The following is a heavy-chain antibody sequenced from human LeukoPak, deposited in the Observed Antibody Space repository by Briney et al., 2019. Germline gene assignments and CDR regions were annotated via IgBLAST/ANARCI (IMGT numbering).Heavy chain of an antibody. CDR2: IYHTGTI. CDR3: ARGRSGYGGNSGIASCDY. J-gene: IGHJ4*02. Sequence: SETLSLTCTVSGDSISNGCYWGWIRQPPGKGLEWIGSIYHTGTIYYNPSLKSRVTISVDTSNNQFSLKVRSVTAADTAVYYCARGRSGYGGNSGIASCDYWGQGTLVAVSS. V-gene: IGHV4-38-2*02. D-gene: IGHD4-23*01. CDR1: GDSISNGCY.